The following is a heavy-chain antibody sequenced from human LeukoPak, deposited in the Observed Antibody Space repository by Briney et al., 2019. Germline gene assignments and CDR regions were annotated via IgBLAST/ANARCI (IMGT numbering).Heavy chain of an antibody. D-gene: IGHD7-27*01. CDR2: ISSGSRTI. V-gene: IGHV3-48*01. CDR1: GFTFSASS. CDR3: ARESITGDRDFDY. Sequence: GGSLRLSCAASGFTFSASSMNWVRQAPGRGLEWVSYISSGSRTIYYADSVKGRFTISRDNADNSLYLLMNSLRADDTAVYYCARESITGDRDFDYWGQGTLITVSS. J-gene: IGHJ4*02.